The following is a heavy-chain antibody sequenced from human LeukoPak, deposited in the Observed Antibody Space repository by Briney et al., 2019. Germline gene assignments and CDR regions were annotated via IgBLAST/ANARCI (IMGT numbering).Heavy chain of an antibody. J-gene: IGHJ4*02. V-gene: IGHV4-59*01. Sequence: NPSESLSLTCTVSGGSISTFYWSWIRQPPGKGLEWIGYIYYTGSTNYNSSLKSRVTISVDTSKNQFSLKLDSVTAADTAVYYCASRPYYYDSSTYYFDYWGQGTLATVSS. CDR3: ASRPYYYDSSTYYFDY. D-gene: IGHD3-22*01. CDR2: IYYTGST. CDR1: GGSISTFY.